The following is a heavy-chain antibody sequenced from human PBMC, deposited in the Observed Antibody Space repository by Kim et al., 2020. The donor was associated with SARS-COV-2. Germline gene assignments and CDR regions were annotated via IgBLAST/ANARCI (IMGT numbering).Heavy chain of an antibody. Sequence: VKGRFNISRDKAKNSLYLQMNSLRAEDTAVYYCARGERDDSSGLMDYFDYGGQGTLVTVSS. CDR3: ARGERDDSSGLMDYFDY. J-gene: IGHJ4*02. V-gene: IGHV3-11*04. D-gene: IGHD3-22*01.